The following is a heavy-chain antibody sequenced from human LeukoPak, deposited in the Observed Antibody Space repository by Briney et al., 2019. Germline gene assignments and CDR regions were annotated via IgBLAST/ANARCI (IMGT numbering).Heavy chain of an antibody. Sequence: GGSLRLSCAASGFTFSSYWMSWVRQAPGKGLEWVANIKQDGIERYYVDSVKGRFTISRDNAKNSLYLQMNSLGAEDTAVYYCARRRCTSTSCFADYWGQGTLVTVSS. D-gene: IGHD2-2*01. J-gene: IGHJ4*02. V-gene: IGHV3-7*01. CDR2: IKQDGIER. CDR1: GFTFSSYW. CDR3: ARRRCTSTSCFADY.